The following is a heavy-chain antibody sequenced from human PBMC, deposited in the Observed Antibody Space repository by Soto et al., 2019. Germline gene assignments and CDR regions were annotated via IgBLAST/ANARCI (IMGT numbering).Heavy chain of an antibody. J-gene: IGHJ4*02. Sequence: GGSLRLSCAASGFTFSSYAMHWVRQAPGKGLEWVAVISYDGSNKYYADSVKGRFTISRDNSKNTLYLQMNSLRAEDTAVYYCASRYSGSYSDAVGYWGQGTLVTVSS. CDR3: ASRYSGSYSDAVGY. CDR2: ISYDGSNK. D-gene: IGHD1-26*01. V-gene: IGHV3-30-3*01. CDR1: GFTFSSYA.